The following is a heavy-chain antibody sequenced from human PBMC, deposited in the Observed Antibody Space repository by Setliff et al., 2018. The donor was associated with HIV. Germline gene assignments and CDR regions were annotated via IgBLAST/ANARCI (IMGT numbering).Heavy chain of an antibody. CDR1: DGSISSASYY. V-gene: IGHV4-61*09. J-gene: IGHJ4*02. CDR3: ARGAPYDYVWGSYRHFDY. CDR2: IYTSGSP. Sequence: PSETLSLTCTVSDGSISSASYYWSWIRQPAGKGLEWIGHIYTSGSPTYNPSLKSRVTVSVDTSRNQFSLKLSSVTAADTAVYFCARGAPYDYVWGSYRHFDYWGQGTPVTVSS. D-gene: IGHD3-16*02.